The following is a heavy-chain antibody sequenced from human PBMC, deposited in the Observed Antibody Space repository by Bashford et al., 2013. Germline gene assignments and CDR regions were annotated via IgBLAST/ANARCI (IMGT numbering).Heavy chain of an antibody. CDR2: IDASGTGT. V-gene: IGHV3-23*01. D-gene: IGHD2-21*01. J-gene: IGHJ5*02. CDR3: EIADGGP. Sequence: VRQAPGKGLEWVSTIDASGTGTYYADSVKGRFTISRDNSKNTLYLQMNSLRVEDTALYYCEIADGGPWGQGTLVTVSS.